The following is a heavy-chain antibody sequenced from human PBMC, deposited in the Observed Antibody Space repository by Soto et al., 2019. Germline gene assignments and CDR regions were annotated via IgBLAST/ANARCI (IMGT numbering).Heavy chain of an antibody. D-gene: IGHD2-21*01. CDR1: GDSASSCLYY. Sequence: SETLSLTCTVSGDSASSCLYYWSWFRQPPGQRLEWLGYIYDGGTISYNPSFKSRVSISADTSKKQFSLNLNSVTAADTAVYYCARVPSKLYVYPDPWGQGTLVT. V-gene: IGHV4-61*01. CDR2: IYDGGTI. J-gene: IGHJ5*02. CDR3: ARVPSKLYVYPDP.